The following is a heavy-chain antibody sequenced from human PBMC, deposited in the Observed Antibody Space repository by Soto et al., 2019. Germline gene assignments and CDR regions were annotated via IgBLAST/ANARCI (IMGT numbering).Heavy chain of an antibody. CDR2: IYYTGDT. J-gene: IGHJ4*02. Sequence: QVQLQESGPGLVKPSETLSLTCTVSGSSISNYYWSWIRQPPGKGLEWIGYIYYTGDTTYNPSLKSRVTISVDTSKNQFSLKLSSVTAADTAVYYCARGAGSFPFDYWGQGTLVTVSS. CDR1: GSSISNYY. V-gene: IGHV4-59*01. CDR3: ARGAGSFPFDY. D-gene: IGHD3-10*01.